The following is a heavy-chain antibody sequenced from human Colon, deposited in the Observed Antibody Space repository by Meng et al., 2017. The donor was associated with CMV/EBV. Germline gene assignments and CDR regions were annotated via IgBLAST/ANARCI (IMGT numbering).Heavy chain of an antibody. V-gene: IGHV1-18*01. J-gene: IGHJ4*02. CDR1: GYNFTNFG. CDR2: ISPYNGDT. CDR3: ARELARGGY. Sequence: QVQLVQSGAEVKKPGASVKVSCKTSGYNFTNFGISWVRQAPGQGLEWMAYISPYNGDTNYAQRFQGRVALTTDTSTSTVYMELGSLTSDDTAMYYCARELARGGYWGQGTLVTVSS.